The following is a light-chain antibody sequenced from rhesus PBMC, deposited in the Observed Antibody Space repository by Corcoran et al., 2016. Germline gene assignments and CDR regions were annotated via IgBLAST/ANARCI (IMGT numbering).Light chain of an antibody. V-gene: IGKV1-22*01. CDR3: QQYNSSPFT. Sequence: DIQMTQSPSSLSASVGDTVTITCRASQSISSWLAWYQQKPGKAPKLLTYKASILQSWVPSRFSGSGSGTVFTLTISSLQSEDFATYYCQQYNSSPFTFGPGTKLDIK. J-gene: IGKJ3*01. CDR2: KAS. CDR1: QSISSW.